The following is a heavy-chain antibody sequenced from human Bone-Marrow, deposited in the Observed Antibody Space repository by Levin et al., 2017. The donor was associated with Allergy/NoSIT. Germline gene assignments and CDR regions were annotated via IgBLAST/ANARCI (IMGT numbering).Heavy chain of an antibody. V-gene: IGHV3-48*01. J-gene: IGHJ6*02. CDR3: ARSTRFLGYGMDV. Sequence: GESLKISCAASGFSFGDFRMNWIRQAPGKGLEWVSHISSGSSTIYYGDSLKGRFTISRDNAKKSVYLQMNSLRTEDTAVYYCARSTRFLGYGMDVWGQGTTVTVSS. CDR1: GFSFGDFR. CDR2: ISSGSSTI. D-gene: IGHD3-3*01.